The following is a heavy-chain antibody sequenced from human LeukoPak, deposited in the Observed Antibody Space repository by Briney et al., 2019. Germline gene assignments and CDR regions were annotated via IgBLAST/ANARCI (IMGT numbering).Heavy chain of an antibody. J-gene: IGHJ2*01. Sequence: GRSLRLSCAASGFTFSTYGLHWVRQAPGKGLEWVAIISYDGKNKYYADSVKGRFTISRDNSKNTLYLQMNSLRAEDTSVYYYDSSGYYTGYFDLWGRGTLVTVSS. CDR2: ISYDGKNK. V-gene: IGHV3-30*04. CDR3: DSSGYYTGYFDL. D-gene: IGHD3-22*01. CDR1: GFTFSTYG.